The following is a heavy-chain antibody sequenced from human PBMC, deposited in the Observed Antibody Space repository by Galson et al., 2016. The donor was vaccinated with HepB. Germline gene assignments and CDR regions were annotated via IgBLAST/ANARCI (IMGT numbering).Heavy chain of an antibody. D-gene: IGHD1-26*01. Sequence: SVKVSCKASGYTFTNYNIYWLRQAPGQGLEWMGIINPSAGHTSYTQKFQGRVTMTRDTSTNTAYMELAGLRSDDTAVYFCARDRIPGAYGYFDLWGRGTLVIVSS. CDR2: INPSAGHT. CDR3: ARDRIPGAYGYFDL. CDR1: GYTFTNYN. V-gene: IGHV1-46*01. J-gene: IGHJ2*01.